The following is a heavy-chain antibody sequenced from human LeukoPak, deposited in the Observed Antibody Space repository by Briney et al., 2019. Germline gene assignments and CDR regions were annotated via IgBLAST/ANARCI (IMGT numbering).Heavy chain of an antibody. Sequence: GRSLRLSCAASGFTFSSYGMHWVRQAPGKGLEWVAVIWYDGSNKYYADSVKGRFTISRDNSKNTLYLQMNSLRAEDTAVYYCARAFDCSGGSCYLNWFDPWGQGTLVTVSS. V-gene: IGHV3-33*01. CDR2: IWYDGSNK. CDR3: ARAFDCSGGSCYLNWFDP. J-gene: IGHJ5*02. CDR1: GFTFSSYG. D-gene: IGHD2-15*01.